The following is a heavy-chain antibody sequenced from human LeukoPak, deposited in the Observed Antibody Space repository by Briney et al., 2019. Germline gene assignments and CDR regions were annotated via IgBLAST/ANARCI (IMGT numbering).Heavy chain of an antibody. CDR2: ISYDGSNK. D-gene: IGHD4-23*01. V-gene: IGHV3-30-3*01. J-gene: IGHJ6*02. Sequence: GGSLRLSCAASGFTFSSYAMHWVRQAPGKGLEWVAVISYDGSNKYYADSVKGRFTISRDNSKNTLYLQMNSLRAEDTAVYYCXXXXXTVAYYYYYYGMDVWGQGTTVTVSS. CDR3: XXXXXTVAYYYYYYGMDV. CDR1: GFTFSSYA.